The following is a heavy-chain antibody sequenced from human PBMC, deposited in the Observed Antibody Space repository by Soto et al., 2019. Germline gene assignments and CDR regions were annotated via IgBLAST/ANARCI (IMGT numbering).Heavy chain of an antibody. CDR1: GFTFSSYA. V-gene: IGHV3-30-3*01. CDR2: ISYDGSNK. J-gene: IGHJ6*02. CDR3: ARDRDTGMAYYYFGMDV. Sequence: QVQLVESGGGVVQPGRSLRLSCAASGFTFSSYAMHWVRQAPGKGLEWVAVISYDGSNKYYADSVKGRFTISRDNSKNTLYLHMNSLRAEDTAVYYCARDRDTGMAYYYFGMDVWGQGNTVTVSS. D-gene: IGHD5-18*01.